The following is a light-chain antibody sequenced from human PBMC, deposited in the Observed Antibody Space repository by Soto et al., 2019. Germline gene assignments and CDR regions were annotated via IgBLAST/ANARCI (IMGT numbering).Light chain of an antibody. CDR1: SSDVGRHNF. CDR2: GVS. V-gene: IGLV2-14*01. CDR3: SSYTSTNTWV. J-gene: IGLJ3*02. Sequence: QSALTQPASVSGSPGQSITISCTGTSSDVGRHNFVSWHQQHPGKAPKFMIYGVSNRPSGVSNRFSGSKSGNTASLTISGLQAEDEADYYCSSYTSTNTWVFGGGTKLTVL.